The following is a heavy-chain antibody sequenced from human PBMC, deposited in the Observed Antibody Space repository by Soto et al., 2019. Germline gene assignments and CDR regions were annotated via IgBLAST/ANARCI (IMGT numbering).Heavy chain of an antibody. CDR3: AKVQYYYGSGSYYFGDHHFDY. Sequence: PGGSLRLSCAASGFTFSSYAMSWVRQAPGKGLEWVSAISGSGGSTYYADSVKGRFTISRDNSKNTLYLQMNSLRAEDTAVYYCAKVQYYYGSGSYYFGDHHFDYWGQGTLVTVSS. J-gene: IGHJ4*02. CDR1: GFTFSSYA. V-gene: IGHV3-23*01. CDR2: ISGSGGST. D-gene: IGHD3-10*01.